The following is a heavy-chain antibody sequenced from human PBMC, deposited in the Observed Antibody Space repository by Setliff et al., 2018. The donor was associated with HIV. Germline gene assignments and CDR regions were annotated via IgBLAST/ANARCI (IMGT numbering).Heavy chain of an antibody. V-gene: IGHV4-59*01. J-gene: IGHJ6*03. CDR3: ARFQAWQLGRRGGYYYYMDV. CDR1: GGSISGYY. D-gene: IGHD1-1*01. CDR2: IHYSGSS. Sequence: SETLSLTCTFSGGSISGYYWSWVRQPPEKRLELIGFIHYSGSSAYTPSLPSRITISVDMSRNQFSPVLSSVTAADTAVYYCARFQAWQLGRRGGYYYYMDVWGKGTTV.